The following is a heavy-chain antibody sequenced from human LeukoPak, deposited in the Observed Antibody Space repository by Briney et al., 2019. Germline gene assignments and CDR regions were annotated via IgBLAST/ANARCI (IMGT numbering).Heavy chain of an antibody. Sequence: GASVKVSCKASGYTFTGFYMHWVRQAPGQGLEWMGWINPNSGATNFAQKFQGRVSMTGDTSISTAYMELSRLRSDDTAVYYCARAQFGNGIDYWGQGTLVTVSS. CDR1: GYTFTGFY. J-gene: IGHJ4*02. CDR3: ARAQFGNGIDY. CDR2: INPNSGAT. V-gene: IGHV1-2*02. D-gene: IGHD3-16*01.